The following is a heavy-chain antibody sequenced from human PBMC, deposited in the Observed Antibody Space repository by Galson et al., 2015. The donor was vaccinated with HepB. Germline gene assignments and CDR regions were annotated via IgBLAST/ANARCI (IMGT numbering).Heavy chain of an antibody. J-gene: IGHJ4*02. CDR1: GYTFTSYD. CDR2: MNPNSGNT. D-gene: IGHD3-3*01. V-gene: IGHV1-8*01. CDR3: ARSITIFGVVAPLFDY. Sequence: SVKVSCKASGYTFTSYDINWVRQATGQGLEWMGWMNPNSGNTGYAQKFQGRVTMTRNTSISTAYMELSSLRSEDTAVYYCARSITIFGVVAPLFDYWGQGTLVTVSS.